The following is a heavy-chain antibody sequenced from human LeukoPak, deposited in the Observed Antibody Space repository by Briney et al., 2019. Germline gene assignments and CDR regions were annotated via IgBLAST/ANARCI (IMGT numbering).Heavy chain of an antibody. CDR3: ARAEDIVVVPAAMGWFDP. D-gene: IGHD2-2*01. CDR1: GYTFTRYY. Sequence: ASVKVSRKASGYTFTRYYMHWVRHAPGQGLEWMGWINPNSGGTNYAQKFQGRVTMTRDTSISTAYMELSRLRSDDTAVYYCARAEDIVVVPAAMGWFDPWGQGTLVTVSS. V-gene: IGHV1-2*02. CDR2: INPNSGGT. J-gene: IGHJ5*02.